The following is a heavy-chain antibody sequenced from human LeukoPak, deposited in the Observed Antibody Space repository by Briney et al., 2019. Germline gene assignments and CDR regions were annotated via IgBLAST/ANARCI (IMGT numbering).Heavy chain of an antibody. Sequence: PGGSLRLSCPASGFTVNNTLMTWVRQAPGKGLEWVSVIYSGGTTCYGGSGKGRFTISRDNSKNTLYLQMNSLRAEDTAVYYCARYIVATTHACDIWGRGTMVTVS. CDR3: ARYIVATTHACDI. J-gene: IGHJ3*02. D-gene: IGHD5-12*01. V-gene: IGHV3-53*01. CDR2: IYSGGTT. CDR1: GFTVNNTL.